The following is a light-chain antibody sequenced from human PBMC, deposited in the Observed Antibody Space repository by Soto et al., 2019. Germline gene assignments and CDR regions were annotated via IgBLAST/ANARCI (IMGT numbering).Light chain of an antibody. V-gene: IGKV1D-12*01. CDR2: APS. CDR1: QGISSW. CDR3: QQANSFPFT. J-gene: IGKJ4*01. Sequence: DIQMTQSPSSVSASVGDRVTITCRESQGISSWLGWYQQKTGKDPKFLIYAPSSLQSGVPSRFSGSGSGTDFALTFSSLQPEDFATYYCQQANSFPFTFGGGTKVEIK.